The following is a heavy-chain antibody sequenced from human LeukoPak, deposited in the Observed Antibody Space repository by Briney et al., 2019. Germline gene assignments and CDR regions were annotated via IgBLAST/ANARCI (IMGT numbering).Heavy chain of an antibody. CDR3: ARENWDPCSGHTCYGVFDI. D-gene: IGHD2-15*01. V-gene: IGHV3-33*01. Sequence: GGSLRLACAAAGFTFSHYGMDWVRLAPGKGLEWVSAIWYEGSKAYSADSVKGRLHISRANSQTPLTLKMTSLKGEDTAVYYCARENWDPCSGHTCYGVFDIWGPGTMVTVSA. J-gene: IGHJ3*02. CDR1: GFTFSHYG. CDR2: IWYEGSKA.